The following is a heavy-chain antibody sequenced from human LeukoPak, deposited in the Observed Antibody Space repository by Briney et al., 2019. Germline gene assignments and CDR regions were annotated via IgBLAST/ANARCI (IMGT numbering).Heavy chain of an antibody. D-gene: IGHD5-24*01. CDR1: GGSISSYY. CDR2: IDYSGST. CDR3: ARGWLQSGFDY. J-gene: IGHJ4*02. V-gene: IGHV4-59*12. Sequence: SETLSLTCTVSGGSISSYYWSWIRQPPGRGLEWIGYIDYSGSTNYNPSLKSRVTISVDTSKNQFSLQLNSVTPEDTAVYYCARGWLQSGFDYWGQGSLVTVSS.